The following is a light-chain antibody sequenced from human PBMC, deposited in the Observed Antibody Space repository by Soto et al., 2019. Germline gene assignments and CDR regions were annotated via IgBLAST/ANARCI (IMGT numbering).Light chain of an antibody. CDR1: QSVRSY. CDR2: DAS. CDR3: QQRSSWPRIT. J-gene: IGKJ5*01. Sequence: ESMLTQSPATLSLSPGESATLSCRASQSVRSYLAWYQQKPGQAPRLLLYDASNRAPGFPARFSGSGCGTDFTLTISSIEPDDFLAYYCQQRSSWPRITFGQGTRLEIK. V-gene: IGKV3-11*01.